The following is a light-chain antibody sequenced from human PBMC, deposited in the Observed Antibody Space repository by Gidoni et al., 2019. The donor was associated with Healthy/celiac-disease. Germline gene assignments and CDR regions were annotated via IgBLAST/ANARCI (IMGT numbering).Light chain of an antibody. CDR3: QAWDSYVV. CDR2: QDT. CDR1: KLGDKY. J-gene: IGLJ2*01. Sequence: SYELTQPPSVSVSPGQTASITCSGDKLGDKYASWYQQKPGQSPVLVIYQDTKRPSGIPERFSGSNSGNTATLTISGTQAMDEADYYCQAWDSYVVFGGGTKLTVL. V-gene: IGLV3-1*01.